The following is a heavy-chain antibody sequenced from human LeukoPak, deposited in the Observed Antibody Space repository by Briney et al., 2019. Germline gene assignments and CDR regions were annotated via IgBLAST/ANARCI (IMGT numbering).Heavy chain of an antibody. V-gene: IGHV1-2*02. D-gene: IGHD6-13*01. J-gene: IGHJ4*02. CDR1: GYTFTGYY. CDR2: INPNSGGT. CDR3: ARDFKAAAGNGQFDY. Sequence: GASVKVSCKASGYTFTGYYMHGVRQAPGQGLEWMGWINPNSGGTNYAQKFQGRVTMTRDTSISTAYMELSRLRSDDTAVYYCARDFKAAAGNGQFDYWGQGTLVTVSS.